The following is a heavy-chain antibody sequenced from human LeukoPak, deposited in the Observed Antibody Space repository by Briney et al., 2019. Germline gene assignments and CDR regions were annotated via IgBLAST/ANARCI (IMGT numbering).Heavy chain of an antibody. CDR2: ISNSGGNT. V-gene: IGHV3-23*01. J-gene: IGHJ4*02. D-gene: IGHD6-19*01. CDR1: GFTFNICA. Sequence: PGGSLRLSCAASGFTFNICAMSWVRQAPGKGLEWVSSISNSGGNTFYTDSVKGRFTIARDNSKNTLSLQMNSLRAEDTAIYYCVKDNGWYSNPFDYWGQGTLVTVSS. CDR3: VKDNGWYSNPFDY.